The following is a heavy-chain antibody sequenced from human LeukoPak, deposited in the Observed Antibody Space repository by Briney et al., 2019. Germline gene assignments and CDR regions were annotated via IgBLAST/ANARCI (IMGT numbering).Heavy chain of an antibody. CDR3: ARVDRIVGVTRYFDY. Sequence: GGSLRLSCAAAGFIVSSKYMSWVRQAPGKGLEWVSVIYGGGSTYYADSVKGRFTISRDNSKNVLYLQMNSLRGEDSAVYYCARVDRIVGVTRYFDYWGQGSLVTVSS. V-gene: IGHV3-66*02. D-gene: IGHD1-26*01. CDR2: IYGGGST. J-gene: IGHJ4*02. CDR1: GFIVSSKY.